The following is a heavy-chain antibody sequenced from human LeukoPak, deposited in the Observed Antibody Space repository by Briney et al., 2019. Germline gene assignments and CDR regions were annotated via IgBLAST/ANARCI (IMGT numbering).Heavy chain of an antibody. CDR1: GGSISSYY. V-gene: IGHV4-59*08. CDR3: ARAPPMTTVTPYY. CDR2: IYYSGST. D-gene: IGHD4-17*01. J-gene: IGHJ4*02. Sequence: SETLSLTCTVSGGSISSYYWSWIRQPPGKGLEWIGYIYYSGSTNYNPSLKSRVTISVDTSKNQFSLKLSSVTAADTAVYYCARAPPMTTVTPYYWGQGTLVTVS.